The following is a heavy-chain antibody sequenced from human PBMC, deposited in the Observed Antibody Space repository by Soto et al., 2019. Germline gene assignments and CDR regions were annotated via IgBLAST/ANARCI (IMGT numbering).Heavy chain of an antibody. V-gene: IGHV3-23*01. D-gene: IGHD4-17*01. CDR3: AIESMPEYYGDTLLDY. CDR2: FSAGGRT. J-gene: IGHJ4*02. CDR1: GFSFSNYA. Sequence: EVQLLESGGALVQPGGSLRLSCAASGFSFSNYALSWVRQAPGKGLEWVSTFSAGGRTYYADSVKGRFTIARDSSQNTVHLQISLLRPEDTAVYYCAIESMPEYYGDTLLDYWGQGTRVTVSS.